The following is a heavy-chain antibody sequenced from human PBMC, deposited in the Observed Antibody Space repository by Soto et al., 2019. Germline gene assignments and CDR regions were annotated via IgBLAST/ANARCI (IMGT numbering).Heavy chain of an antibody. CDR2: INPSGGST. CDR3: ARDQVNEKQQLVLDYYYYGMDV. Sequence: ASVKVSCKASGYTFTSYYMHWVRQAPGQGLEWMGIINPSGGSTSYAQKFQGRVTMTRDTSTSTVYMELSSLRSEDTAVYYCARDQVNEKQQLVLDYYYYGMDVWGQGTTVTVSS. J-gene: IGHJ6*02. D-gene: IGHD6-13*01. CDR1: GYTFTSYY. V-gene: IGHV1-46*01.